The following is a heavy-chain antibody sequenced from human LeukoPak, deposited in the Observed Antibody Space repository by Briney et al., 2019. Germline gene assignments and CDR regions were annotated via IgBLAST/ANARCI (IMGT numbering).Heavy chain of an antibody. CDR2: IYDSGST. D-gene: IGHD4-23*01. CDR1: SGSMSNYI. Sequence: SETLSLTCTVSSGSMSNYIWSWIRQPPGKGLEWIGYIYDSGSTTYNPSLKSRVTISVDTSKNQFSLKLSSVTAADTAVYYCSRSLMAGDYGGIDPWGQGTLVTVSS. V-gene: IGHV4-59*01. CDR3: SRSLMAGDYGGIDP. J-gene: IGHJ5*02.